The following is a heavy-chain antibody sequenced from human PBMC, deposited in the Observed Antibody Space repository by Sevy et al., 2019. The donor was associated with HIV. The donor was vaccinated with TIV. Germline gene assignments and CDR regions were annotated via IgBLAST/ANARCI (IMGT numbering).Heavy chain of an antibody. D-gene: IGHD2-8*01. CDR1: GFTFSDYY. V-gene: IGHV3-11*01. CDR2: ISSSGSTI. Sequence: GESLKISCAASGFTFSDYYMSWIRQAPGKGLEWVSYISSSGSTIYYADSVKGRFTISRDNAKNSLYLQMNSLRAEDTSVYYCARDPGRGLYAEGVLDYWGQGTLVTVSS. J-gene: IGHJ4*02. CDR3: ARDPGRGLYAEGVLDY.